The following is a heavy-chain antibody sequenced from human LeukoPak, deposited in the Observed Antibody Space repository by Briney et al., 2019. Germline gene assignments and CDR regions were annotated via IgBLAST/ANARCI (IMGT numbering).Heavy chain of an antibody. D-gene: IGHD3-10*01. CDR2: IYYSGST. J-gene: IGHJ4*02. CDR1: GGSISSYY. Sequence: SETLSLTCTVSGGSISSYYWSWIRQPPGKGLEWIGYIYYSGSTSYNPSLKSRVTISVDTSKNQFSLKLSSVTAADSAVYYCARVPPRYYYGSGSYHTAPFDYWGQGTLVTVSS. V-gene: IGHV4-59*08. CDR3: ARVPPRYYYGSGSYHTAPFDY.